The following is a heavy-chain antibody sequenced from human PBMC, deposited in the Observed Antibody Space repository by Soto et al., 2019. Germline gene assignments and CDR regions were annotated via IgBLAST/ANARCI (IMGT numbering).Heavy chain of an antibody. J-gene: IGHJ5*02. D-gene: IGHD6-19*01. Sequence: SQTLSLTSAISGDGVSSNSAAWNWIRQSPSRGLEWLGRTYYRSKWYNDYAVSVKSRITINPDTSKNQFSLQLNSVTPEDTAVYYCARDGAVAGKVGWFDPWGQGTLVTVSS. V-gene: IGHV6-1*01. CDR2: TYYRSKWYN. CDR1: GDGVSSNSAA. CDR3: ARDGAVAGKVGWFDP.